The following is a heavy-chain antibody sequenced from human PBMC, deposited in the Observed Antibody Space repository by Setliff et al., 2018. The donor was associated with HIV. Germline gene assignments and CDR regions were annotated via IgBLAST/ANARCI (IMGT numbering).Heavy chain of an antibody. V-gene: IGHV3-74*03. D-gene: IGHD2-21*01. J-gene: IGHJ3*01. Sequence: PGGSLRLSCVASGFSISDYSMNWVRQTPGKGLVWVSRINSDGHITTFADSVKGRFTISRDNAKNTLYLQMNSLTAGDTAVYYCARDGGWGLRGGVDVWGQGTMVTVSS. CDR1: GFSISDYS. CDR3: ARDGGWGLRGGVDV. CDR2: INSDGHIT.